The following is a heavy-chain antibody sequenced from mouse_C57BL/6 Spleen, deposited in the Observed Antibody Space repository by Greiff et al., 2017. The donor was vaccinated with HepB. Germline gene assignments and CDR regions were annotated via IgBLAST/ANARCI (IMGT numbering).Heavy chain of an antibody. CDR2: ISSGSSTI. CDR1: GFTFSDYG. Sequence: EVMLVESGGGLVKPGGSLKLSCAASGFTFSDYGMHWVRQAPEKGLEWVAYISSGSSTIYYADTVKGRFTISRDNAKNTLFLQMTSLRSEDTAMYYCARGFTTAFDYWGQGTTLTVSS. CDR3: ARGFTTAFDY. V-gene: IGHV5-17*01. J-gene: IGHJ2*01. D-gene: IGHD1-2*01.